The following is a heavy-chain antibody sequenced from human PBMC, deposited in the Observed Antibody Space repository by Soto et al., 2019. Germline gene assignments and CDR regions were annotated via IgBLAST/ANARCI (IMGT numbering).Heavy chain of an antibody. CDR1: GGSISSTFW. CDR2: IYHSGVT. Sequence: SETLSLTCAVSGGSISSTFWWTWVRQTPGKGLEWIGEIYHSGVTNYNPSLKSRVTISVDKSKNQFSLKVSSVTAADTAVYYCAKIWFRGNYYGMDVWGQGTRVTLSS. J-gene: IGHJ6*02. CDR3: AKIWFRGNYYGMDV. V-gene: IGHV4-4*02. D-gene: IGHD3-10*01.